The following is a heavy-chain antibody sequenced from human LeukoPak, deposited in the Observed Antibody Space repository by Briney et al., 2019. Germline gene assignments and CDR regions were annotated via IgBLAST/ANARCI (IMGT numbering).Heavy chain of an antibody. CDR1: GGSFSGYC. D-gene: IGHD1-26*01. Sequence: SETLSLTCAVYGGSFSGYCWSWIRQPPGKGLEWIGEINHSGSTNYNPSLKSRVTMSVDTSKNQFSLRLTSVTAADTAVYYCARGGNYWPQWWFDPWGRGTLVSVSS. CDR2: INHSGST. J-gene: IGHJ5*02. V-gene: IGHV4-34*01. CDR3: ARGGNYWPQWWFDP.